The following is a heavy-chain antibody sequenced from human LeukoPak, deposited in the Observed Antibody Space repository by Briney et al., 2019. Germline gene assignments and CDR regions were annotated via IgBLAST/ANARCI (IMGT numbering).Heavy chain of an antibody. V-gene: IGHV3-11*01. Sequence: GGSLRLSCAASGFTFYDYGMTWVRQAPGKGLEWVSTISGSGLSTYYADSVKGRFTISRDNAKNSLYLQMNSLRAEDTAVYYCARDFRPGLVVTAIHDYWGQGTLVTVSS. CDR1: GFTFYDYG. CDR3: ARDFRPGLVVTAIHDY. CDR2: ISGSGLST. J-gene: IGHJ4*02. D-gene: IGHD2-21*02.